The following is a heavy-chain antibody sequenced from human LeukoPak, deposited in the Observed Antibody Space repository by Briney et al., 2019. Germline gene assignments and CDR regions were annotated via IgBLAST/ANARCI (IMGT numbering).Heavy chain of an antibody. CDR3: AXDRDGGFAFDI. CDR2: IMPNGETR. CDR1: GFSFSNYV. V-gene: IGHV3-64*01. D-gene: IGHD2-15*01. Sequence: GGSLRLSCAASGFSFSNYVMPWVRQAPGKGLEYVSAIMPNGETRGYANSMKGRFTISRDNSKNTLYLQMGSLRAEDMAIYYCAXDRDGGFAFDIWGQGTLVTVSS. J-gene: IGHJ3*02.